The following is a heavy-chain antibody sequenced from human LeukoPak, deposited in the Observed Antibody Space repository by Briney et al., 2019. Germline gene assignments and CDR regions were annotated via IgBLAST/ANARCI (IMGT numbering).Heavy chain of an antibody. Sequence: GGSLRLSCAASGFTFSSYSMNWVRQAPGKGLEWVSCISSSSSYIYYANSVKGRFTISRDNSKNTLFLQMNSLRPEDTAVYYCARDLKTAMDYFDYWGQGALVTVSS. V-gene: IGHV3-21*01. D-gene: IGHD2-2*01. CDR2: ISSSSSYI. CDR3: ARDLKTAMDYFDY. CDR1: GFTFSSYS. J-gene: IGHJ4*02.